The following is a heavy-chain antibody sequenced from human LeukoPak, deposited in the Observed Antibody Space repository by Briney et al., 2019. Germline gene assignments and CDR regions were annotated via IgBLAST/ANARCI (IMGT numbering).Heavy chain of an antibody. V-gene: IGHV4-59*08. CDR3: ARHVAPDMDYFDY. CDR2: VRYTGST. D-gene: IGHD2-15*01. J-gene: IGHJ4*02. CDR1: GGSISGFY. Sequence: SETLSLTCTVSGGSISGFYWTWIRQSAGKRPEWLAYVRYTGSTNYNPSLKSRLTISVDTSKNQFSLTLTSVTAADTAVYYCARHVAPDMDYFDYWGPGTLVTVSP.